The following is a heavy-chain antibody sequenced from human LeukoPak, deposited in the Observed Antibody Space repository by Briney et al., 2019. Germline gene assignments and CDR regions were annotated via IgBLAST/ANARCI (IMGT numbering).Heavy chain of an antibody. D-gene: IGHD3-9*01. CDR2: IRTNGAGT. Sequence: GGSLRLSCAASGFTFSSYNMNWVRRAPGQGLEWVSTIRTNGAGTHYADSVRGRFTISRDDSKNTLYLQMDSLRAEDTAVYYCARETGYSNYYYYYGMDVWGQGTTVTVSS. CDR1: GFTFSSYN. J-gene: IGHJ6*02. V-gene: IGHV3-23*01. CDR3: ARETGYSNYYYYYGMDV.